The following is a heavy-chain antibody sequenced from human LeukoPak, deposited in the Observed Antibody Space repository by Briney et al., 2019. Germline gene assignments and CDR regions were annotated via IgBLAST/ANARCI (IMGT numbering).Heavy chain of an antibody. J-gene: IGHJ5*01. D-gene: IGHD3-10*01. CDR1: GDSVSSHTAA. CDR2: TYYRSTWST. Sequence: SHTLSLTCNISGDSVSSHTAAWNWIRQSPSRGLEWLGRTYYRSTWSTDYAVSVQSRITINPDTSRNHFSLQLSSVTPEDTAVYYCARDRGGFDSWGQGTLVTVSS. V-gene: IGHV6-1*01. CDR3: ARDRGGFDS.